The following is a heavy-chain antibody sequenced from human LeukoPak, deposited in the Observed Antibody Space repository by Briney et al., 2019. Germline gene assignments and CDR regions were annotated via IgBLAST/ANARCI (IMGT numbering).Heavy chain of an antibody. D-gene: IGHD3-22*01. CDR2: ISAYNGNT. J-gene: IGHJ3*02. Sequence: GASVKVSCKASGYTFTSYGISWVRQAPGQGLEWMGWISAYNGNTNYAQKLQGGVTMTTDTSTSTAYMELRSLRSDDTAVYYCARAYSSGYPGAFDIWGQGTMVTVSS. V-gene: IGHV1-18*01. CDR1: GYTFTSYG. CDR3: ARAYSSGYPGAFDI.